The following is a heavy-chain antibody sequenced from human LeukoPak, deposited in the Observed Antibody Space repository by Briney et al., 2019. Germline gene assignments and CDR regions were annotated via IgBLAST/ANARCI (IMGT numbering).Heavy chain of an antibody. V-gene: IGHV3-23*01. CDR2: ISGSGGST. CDR3: AKDGGYNYDSSAYYHFDY. CDR1: GFTFSSYA. D-gene: IGHD3-22*01. Sequence: PGGSLRLSCAASGFTFSSYAMSWVRQAPGKGLEWVSAISGSGGSTYHADSVKGRFTISRDNSKSTLYLQLNSLRAEDTAVYYCAKDGGYNYDSSAYYHFDYWGQGTLVSVSS. J-gene: IGHJ4*02.